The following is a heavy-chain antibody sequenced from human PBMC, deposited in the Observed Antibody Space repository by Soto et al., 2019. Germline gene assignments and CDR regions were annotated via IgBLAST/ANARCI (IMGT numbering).Heavy chain of an antibody. Sequence: GESLKISCKGSGYSFTSYWIGWVRQMPGKGLEWMGIIYPGDSDTRYSPSFQGQVTISADKSISTAYLQWSSLKASDTAMYYCARHGGDFWSGYHYYYYYMDVWGKETTVTVSS. CDR1: GYSFTSYW. V-gene: IGHV5-51*01. J-gene: IGHJ6*03. CDR3: ARHGGDFWSGYHYYYYYMDV. CDR2: IYPGDSDT. D-gene: IGHD3-3*01.